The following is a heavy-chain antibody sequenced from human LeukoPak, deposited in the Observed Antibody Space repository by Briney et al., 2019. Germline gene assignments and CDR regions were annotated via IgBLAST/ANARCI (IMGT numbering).Heavy chain of an antibody. CDR1: GYTFVAYY. Sequence: ASVKVSCKTSGYTFVAYYIHWVRQAPGQGLEWMGWINPNSGGTNYAQKFQGRVTMTRDTSISTAYMELSRLRSDDTAVYYCARTYSGGYFDHWGQGTLVTVSS. CDR2: INPNSGGT. D-gene: IGHD1-26*01. J-gene: IGHJ4*02. V-gene: IGHV1-2*02. CDR3: ARTYSGGYFDH.